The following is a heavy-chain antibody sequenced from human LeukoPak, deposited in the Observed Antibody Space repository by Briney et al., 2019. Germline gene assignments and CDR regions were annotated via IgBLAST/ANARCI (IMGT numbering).Heavy chain of an antibody. CDR2: IYTSGST. J-gene: IGHJ4*02. CDR3: ARPSSGWSHYFDY. D-gene: IGHD6-19*01. CDR1: GGSISGYY. Sequence: SSQTLSLTCTVSGGSISGYYWSWIRQPAGKGLEWIGRIYTSGSTNYNPSLKSRVTISVDTSKNQFSLKLSSVTAADTAVYYCARPSSGWSHYFDYWGQGTLVTVSS. V-gene: IGHV4-4*07.